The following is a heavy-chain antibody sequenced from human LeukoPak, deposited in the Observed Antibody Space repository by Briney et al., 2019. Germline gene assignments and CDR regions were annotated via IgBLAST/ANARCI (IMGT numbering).Heavy chain of an antibody. J-gene: IGHJ4*02. V-gene: IGHV4-34*01. Sequence: SETLSLTCAVYGGSFSGYYWSWIRQPPGKGLEWIGETNHSGSTNYNPSLKSRVTISVDTSKNQFSLKLSSVTAADTAVYYCALTAVAGDKIFDYWGQGTLVTVSS. CDR2: TNHSGST. CDR1: GGSFSGYY. CDR3: ALTAVAGDKIFDY. D-gene: IGHD6-19*01.